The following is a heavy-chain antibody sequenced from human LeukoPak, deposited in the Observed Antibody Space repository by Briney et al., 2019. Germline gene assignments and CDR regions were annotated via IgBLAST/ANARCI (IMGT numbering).Heavy chain of an antibody. Sequence: SETLSLTCAVSNASISSHYWSWIRHLPGTGLEYIGYINDSGSTKYNPSLKSRDTMSVDTSKNHFSLKVNSVTAADTAVYYCARRLWYSGSSGYYFDLWGQGTLVTVSS. CDR3: ARRLWYSGSSGYYFDL. J-gene: IGHJ4*02. D-gene: IGHD1-26*01. CDR1: NASISSHY. CDR2: INDSGST. V-gene: IGHV4-59*11.